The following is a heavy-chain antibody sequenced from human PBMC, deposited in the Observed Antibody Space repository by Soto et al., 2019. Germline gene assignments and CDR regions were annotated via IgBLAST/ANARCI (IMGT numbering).Heavy chain of an antibody. V-gene: IGHV3-73*02. CDR3: TRQKKASITLSFSYYGMDV. J-gene: IGHJ6*02. Sequence: QLVESGGGLVQPGGSLKVSCVASGFAFSDSAIHWVRQAPGRGLEWVGRIRNTDNGPATAYSGSVQGRFTISRDDSTNTVYLLMNSLRTEDSAVYFCTRQKKASITLSFSYYGMDVWGQGTTVTVSS. CDR1: GFAFSDSA. D-gene: IGHD5-12*01. CDR2: IRNTDNGPAT.